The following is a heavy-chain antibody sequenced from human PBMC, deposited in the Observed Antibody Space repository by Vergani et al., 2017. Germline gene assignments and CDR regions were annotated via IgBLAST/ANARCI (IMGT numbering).Heavy chain of an antibody. Sequence: QVQLVQSGAEVKKPGASVKVSCKASGYTFTSYAMHWVRQAPGQRLEWMGWINAGNGNTKYSQKFQGRVTITRDTSASTAYRELSSLRSEDTAVYYCASGYSYGRDWGQGTLVTVSS. J-gene: IGHJ4*02. D-gene: IGHD5-18*01. CDR1: GYTFTSYA. CDR3: ASGYSYGRD. V-gene: IGHV1-3*01. CDR2: INAGNGNT.